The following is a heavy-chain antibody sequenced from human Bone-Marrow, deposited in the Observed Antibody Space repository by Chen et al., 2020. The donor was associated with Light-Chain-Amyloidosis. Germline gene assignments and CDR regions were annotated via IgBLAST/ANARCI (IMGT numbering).Heavy chain of an antibody. J-gene: IGHJ4*02. CDR3: AKAIVPAAIGYFDY. V-gene: IGHV3-9*01. CDR2: ISWNSGSI. CDR1: GFTFADYA. D-gene: IGHD2-2*02. Sequence: EVQLVESGGGLVQPGRSLRLSCAASGFTFADYAMHWVRQAAGKGLEWVSGISWNSGSIGYADSVKGRFTISRDNAKNSLYLQMNSMRAEDTALYYCAKAIVPAAIGYFDYWGQGTLVTVSS.